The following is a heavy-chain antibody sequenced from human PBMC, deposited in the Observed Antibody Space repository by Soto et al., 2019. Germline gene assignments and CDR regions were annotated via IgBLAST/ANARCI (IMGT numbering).Heavy chain of an antibody. Sequence: ASEQVSFTPSGYTFTDYYMPRVRPAHGQGIEGMGWMNPNSGNTGYVQKFKDRITMTRNTSISTAYMELSRLRSEDTAVYYCARGRSQTTWAGFDIWGQGTMVTVSS. V-gene: IGHV1-8*02. CDR1: GYTFTDYY. D-gene: IGHD1-1*01. CDR3: ARGRSQTTWAGFDI. J-gene: IGHJ3*02. CDR2: MNPNSGNT.